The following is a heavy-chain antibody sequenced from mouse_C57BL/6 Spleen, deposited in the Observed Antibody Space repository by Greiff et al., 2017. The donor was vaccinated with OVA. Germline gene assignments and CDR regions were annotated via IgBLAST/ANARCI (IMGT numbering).Heavy chain of an antibody. CDR2: IDPSDSYT. Sequence: QVQLQQPGAELVKPGASVKLSCKASGYTFTSYWMQWVKQRPGQGLEWIGEIDPSDSYTNYNQKFKGKATLTVDTSSSTAYMQLSSLTSEDSAVYYCVLGNYEGGYAMDYWGQGTSVTVSS. J-gene: IGHJ4*01. CDR3: VLGNYEGGYAMDY. CDR1: GYTFTSYW. V-gene: IGHV1-50*01. D-gene: IGHD2-1*01.